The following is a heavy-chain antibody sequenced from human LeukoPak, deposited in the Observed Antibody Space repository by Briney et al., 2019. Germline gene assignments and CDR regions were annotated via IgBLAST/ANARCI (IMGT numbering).Heavy chain of an antibody. CDR2: IIPIFGTA. CDR1: GGTFSSYA. Sequence: SVKVSCKASGGTFSSYAISWVRQAPGQGLEWMGGIIPIFGTANYAQKFQGRVTITADESTSTAYMELSSLRSEDTAVYYCARDARRGVELKAFDIWGQGTMVTVSS. V-gene: IGHV1-69*13. CDR3: ARDARRGVELKAFDI. D-gene: IGHD1-7*01. J-gene: IGHJ3*02.